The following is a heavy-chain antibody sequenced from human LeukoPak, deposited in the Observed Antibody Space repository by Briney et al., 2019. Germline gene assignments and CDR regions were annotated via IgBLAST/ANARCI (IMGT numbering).Heavy chain of an antibody. Sequence: GKSLRLSCAASGFTFSDYAMHWVRQAPGKGLEWVALIIYNEKNKNYADSVKGRFTISRDNAKNTLYLEINSLGTEDTAVYYCARRPTASAERGMDVWGHGTTVIVS. CDR2: IIYNEKNK. J-gene: IGHJ6*02. V-gene: IGHV3-30*04. CDR1: GFTFSDYA. D-gene: IGHD6-25*01. CDR3: ARRPTASAERGMDV.